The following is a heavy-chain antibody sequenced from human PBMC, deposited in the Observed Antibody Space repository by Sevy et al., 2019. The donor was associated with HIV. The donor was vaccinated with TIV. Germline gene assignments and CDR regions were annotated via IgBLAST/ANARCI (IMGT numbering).Heavy chain of an antibody. CDR3: ARENYYDSTSLGSFDV. J-gene: IGHJ3*01. D-gene: IGHD3-22*01. Sequence: GGSLRLSCAASGFIFSNYAMTWVGQAPGGGREGGAIISADGGVNYYADSVKGRFTISRDNSDNTLSLQMNSLRTEESALYYCARENYYDSTSLGSFDVWGQGTMVTASS. V-gene: IGHV3-30-3*01. CDR1: GFIFSNYA. CDR2: ISADGGVN.